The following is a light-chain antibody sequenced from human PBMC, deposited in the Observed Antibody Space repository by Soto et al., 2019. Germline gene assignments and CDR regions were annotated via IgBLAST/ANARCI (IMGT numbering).Light chain of an antibody. CDR3: RQYNSYSPGT. CDR2: DAS. V-gene: IGKV1-5*01. J-gene: IGKJ1*01. Sequence: DIQMTQSPSTLSASVGDRVTITCRASQSISSWLAWYQQKPGIAPKLLIYDASSLESGVPSSFSGSGSGTEFTLTISSLQPDDFATYYCRQYNSYSPGTFGQGTKVEIK. CDR1: QSISSW.